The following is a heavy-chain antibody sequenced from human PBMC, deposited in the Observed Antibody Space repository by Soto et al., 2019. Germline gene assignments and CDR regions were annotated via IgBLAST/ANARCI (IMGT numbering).Heavy chain of an antibody. J-gene: IGHJ3*02. D-gene: IGHD5-12*01. CDR3: ARVASAWIKDAFDI. CDR1: GYTFTGYY. CDR2: INPNSGGT. Sequence: GASVKVSCKASGYTFTGYYMHWVRQAPGQGLEWMGWINPNSGGTNYAQKFQGWVTMTRDTSISTAYMELSSLRSEDTAVYYCARVASAWIKDAFDIWGQGTMVTVSS. V-gene: IGHV1-2*04.